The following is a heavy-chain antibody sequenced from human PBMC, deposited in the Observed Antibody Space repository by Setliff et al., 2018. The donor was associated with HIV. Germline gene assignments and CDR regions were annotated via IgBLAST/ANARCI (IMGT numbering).Heavy chain of an antibody. D-gene: IGHD6-19*01. CDR3: ARDLPSHSSGWIPFDY. CDR1: GYTFTSYY. V-gene: IGHV1-46*01. J-gene: IGHJ4*02. Sequence: GASVKVSCKASGYTFTSYYVHFVRQAPGQGPEWMGIINPNGGSTNYAQKFEGRVAMTADTSTNTAYMELRSLRSDDTAVYYCARDLPSHSSGWIPFDYWGQGTLVTVSS. CDR2: INPNGGST.